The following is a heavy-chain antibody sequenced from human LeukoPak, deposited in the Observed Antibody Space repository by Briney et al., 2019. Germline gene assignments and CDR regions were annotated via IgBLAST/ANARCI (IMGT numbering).Heavy chain of an antibody. CDR1: GFTFSSYA. D-gene: IGHD3-10*01. CDR3: ARDSWGEAFDF. Sequence: PGGSLRLSCAASGFTFSSYAMHRVRQAPGKGLEWVAVISYDGSNKYYADSVKGRFTISRDNSKNTLYLQMNSLRAEDTAVYYCARDSWGEAFDFWGQGTTVTVS. J-gene: IGHJ3*01. CDR2: ISYDGSNK. V-gene: IGHV3-30*04.